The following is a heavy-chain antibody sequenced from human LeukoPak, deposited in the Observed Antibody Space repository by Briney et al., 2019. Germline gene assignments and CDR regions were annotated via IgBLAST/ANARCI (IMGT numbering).Heavy chain of an antibody. CDR1: GFTFSSYA. D-gene: IGHD3-22*01. J-gene: IGHJ4*02. V-gene: IGHV3-23*01. CDR2: ISGSGGST. CDR3: AKSEYYYDSSGGFDY. Sequence: GGSLRLSCAASGFTFSSYATSWVRQAPGKGLEWVSAISGSGGSTYYADSAKGRFTISRDNSKNTLYLQMNSLRAEDTAVYYCAKSEYYYDSSGGFDYWGQGTLVTVSS.